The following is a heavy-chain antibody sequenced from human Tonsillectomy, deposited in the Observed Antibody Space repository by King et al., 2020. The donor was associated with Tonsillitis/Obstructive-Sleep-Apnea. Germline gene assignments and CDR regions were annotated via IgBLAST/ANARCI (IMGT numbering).Heavy chain of an antibody. D-gene: IGHD1-1*01. V-gene: IGHV3-15*01. CDR2: IKSTTDGGTT. J-gene: IGHJ3*02. Sequence: QLVQSGGGLVKPGGSLRLSCAASGFTFINAWMSWVRQAPGQGLEWVGRIKSTTDGGTTDYAAPVKGRFTISRDDSKNTLYLLMNSLKTEDTAVYYCTTVAEGTSLAFDIWGQGTMVTVSS. CDR1: GFTFINAW. CDR3: TTVAEGTSLAFDI.